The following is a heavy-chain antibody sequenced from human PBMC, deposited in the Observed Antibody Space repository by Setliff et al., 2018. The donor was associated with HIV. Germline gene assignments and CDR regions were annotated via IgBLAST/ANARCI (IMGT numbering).Heavy chain of an antibody. V-gene: IGHV4-38-2*02. CDR1: GYSISSGYY. Sequence: ASETLSLTCAVSGYSISSGYYWGWIRQPPGKGLEWIGSIYHSGSTYYNPSLKSRVTISVDTSKNQFSLKLSSVTAADTAVYYCAREVVVGATGGMDVWGQGTTVTVSS. CDR3: AREVVVGATGGMDV. CDR2: IYHSGST. D-gene: IGHD1-26*01. J-gene: IGHJ6*02.